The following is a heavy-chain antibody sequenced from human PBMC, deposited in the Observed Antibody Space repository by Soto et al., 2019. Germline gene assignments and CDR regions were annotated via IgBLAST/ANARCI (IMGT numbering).Heavy chain of an antibody. CDR3: ARGRYGDY. CDR1: GYTFTSYG. Sequence: QVHLVQSGAEVKKPGASVKVSCKGSGYTFTSYGITWVRQAPGQGLEWMGWISAHNGNTDYAQRLQGRVTVTRDTSTSTAYMELRSLRSADTAVYYCARGRYGDYGGQGARVTVSS. CDR2: ISAHNGNT. J-gene: IGHJ4*02. V-gene: IGHV1-18*01. D-gene: IGHD1-1*01.